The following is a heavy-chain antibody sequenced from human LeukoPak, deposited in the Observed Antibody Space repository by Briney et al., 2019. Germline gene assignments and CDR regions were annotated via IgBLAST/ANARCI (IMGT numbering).Heavy chain of an antibody. V-gene: IGHV4-39*01. CDR2: IYYSGST. J-gene: IGHJ4*02. CDR3: ARGRRGGFVMATITAVFFDY. Sequence: PSETLSLTCTVSGGSISSSSYYWGWIRQPPGKGLEWIGSIYYSGSTYYNPSLKSRVTISVDTSKNQFSLKLSSVTAADTAVYYCARGRRGGFVMATITAVFFDYWGQGTLVTVSS. CDR1: GGSISSSSYY. D-gene: IGHD5-24*01.